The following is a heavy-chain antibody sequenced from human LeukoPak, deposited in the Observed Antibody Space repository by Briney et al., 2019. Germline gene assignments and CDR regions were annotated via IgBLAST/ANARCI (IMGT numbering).Heavy chain of an antibody. J-gene: IGHJ3*02. CDR3: AKSQQWLVRGAFDI. Sequence: PGGSLRLSCAASGFTFSSYAMSWVRQAPGKGLEWVSTISSGGGFTNYADSVKGRFTISRDNSKNTLHLQMNSLKDEDTAVYYCAKSQQWLVRGAFDIWGQGTMVTVSS. CDR1: GFTFSSYA. D-gene: IGHD6-19*01. V-gene: IGHV3-23*01. CDR2: ISSGGGFT.